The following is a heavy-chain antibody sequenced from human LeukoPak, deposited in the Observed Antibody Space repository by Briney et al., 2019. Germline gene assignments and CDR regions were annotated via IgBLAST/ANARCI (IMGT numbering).Heavy chain of an antibody. CDR3: AVWFGIEGPDY. D-gene: IGHD3-10*01. CDR1: GGSISSSSYY. V-gene: IGHV4-39*07. Sequence: SETLSLTCTVSGGSISSSSYYWGWIRQPPGKGLEWIGSIYYSGSTYYNPSLKSRVTISVDTSKNQFSLKLSSVTAADTAVYYCAVWFGIEGPDYWGQGTLVTVSS. CDR2: IYYSGST. J-gene: IGHJ4*02.